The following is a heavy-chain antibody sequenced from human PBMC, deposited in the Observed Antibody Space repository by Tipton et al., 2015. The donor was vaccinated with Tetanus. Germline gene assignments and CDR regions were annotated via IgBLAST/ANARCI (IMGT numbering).Heavy chain of an antibody. CDR2: INYYGTT. CDR3: ARGGITAAGILDY. J-gene: IGHJ4*02. D-gene: IGHD6-13*01. Sequence: PGLVKPSETLSVSCNVSGASISSSVYSWGWIRQPPGRGLQWIGNINYYGTTYYSPSLKSRVTMSVDTSKNQFSLNLSSVTAADTAVYYCARGGITAAGILDYWGQGTLVTVSS. CDR1: GASISSSVYS. V-gene: IGHV4-39*07.